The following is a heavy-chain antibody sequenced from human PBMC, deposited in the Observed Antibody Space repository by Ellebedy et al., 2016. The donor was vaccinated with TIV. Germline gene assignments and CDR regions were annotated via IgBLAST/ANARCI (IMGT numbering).Heavy chain of an antibody. CDR2: INPDGSTE. Sequence: GESLKISCAASGFIIRCDWMSWVRQAPGKGLEWVAHINPDGSTEYDVDSVKGRFTISRNNDKRSLFLQMNSLRVDATAVYYCVTWGQSYVRWGQGSLVTISS. CDR1: GFIIRCDW. CDR3: VTWGQSYVR. V-gene: IGHV3-7*03. J-gene: IGHJ4*02. D-gene: IGHD3-10*02.